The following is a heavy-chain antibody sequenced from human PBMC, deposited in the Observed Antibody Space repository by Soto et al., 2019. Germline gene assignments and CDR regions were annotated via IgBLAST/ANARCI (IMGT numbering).Heavy chain of an antibody. J-gene: IGHJ1*01. CDR3: ARALIGYSIKY. Sequence: QPGGSLRLSCAASGFTSGFTFSSYSMNWVRQAPGKGLEWVSYISSSSSTIYYADSVKGRFTISRDNAKNSLYLQMNSLRAEDTAVYYCARALIGYSIKYWGQGTLVTVSS. D-gene: IGHD2-8*01. CDR1: GFTFSSYS. V-gene: IGHV3-48*01. CDR2: ISSSSSTI.